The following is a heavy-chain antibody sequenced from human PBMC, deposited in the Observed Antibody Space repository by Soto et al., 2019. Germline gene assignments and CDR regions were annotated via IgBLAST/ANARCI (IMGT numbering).Heavy chain of an antibody. CDR3: AKDSVTTPGGYYYYGMDV. J-gene: IGHJ6*02. V-gene: IGHV3-23*01. CDR1: GGSVSSGSYY. CDR2: ISGSGGST. Sequence: VQLQESGPGLMKPSETLSLTCTVSGGSVSSGSYYWSWIRQPPGKGLEWVSAISGSGGSTYYADSVKGRFTISRDNSKNTLYLQMNSLRAEDTAVYYCAKDSVTTPGGYYYYGMDVWGQGTTVTVSS. D-gene: IGHD4-17*01.